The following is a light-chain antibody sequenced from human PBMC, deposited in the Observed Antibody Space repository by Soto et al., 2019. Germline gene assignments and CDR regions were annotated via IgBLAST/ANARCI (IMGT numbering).Light chain of an antibody. CDR2: KAS. J-gene: IGKJ1*01. CDR3: QQYNKFSWT. CDR1: QSIDKW. Sequence: IQMTQSPSTLSASVGDRVTITCRASQSIDKWLAWYQQKPGKATKLLIYKASLLHSGVPSRFSGSGSGTEFTLTISSLHPDDVASYFCQQYNKFSWTFGQGTKVEIK. V-gene: IGKV1-5*03.